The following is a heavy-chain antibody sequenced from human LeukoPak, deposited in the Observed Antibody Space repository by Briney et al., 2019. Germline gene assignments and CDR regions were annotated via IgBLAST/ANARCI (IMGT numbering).Heavy chain of an antibody. CDR1: GFTFSSYS. V-gene: IGHV3-21*01. D-gene: IGHD2-2*01. CDR2: ISSSSSYI. J-gene: IGHJ6*02. Sequence: GGSLRLSCAASGFTFSSYSMNWVRQAPGKGLEWVSSISSSSSYIYYADSVKGRFTISRDNAKNSLYLQMNSLRAEDTAVYYCARDRPTYCSSTSCPYYYGMDVWGQGTTVTVSS. CDR3: ARDRPTYCSSTSCPYYYGMDV.